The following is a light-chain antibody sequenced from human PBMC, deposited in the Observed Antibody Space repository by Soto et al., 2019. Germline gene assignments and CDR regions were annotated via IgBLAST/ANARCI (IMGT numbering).Light chain of an antibody. J-gene: IGKJ1*01. CDR2: DAS. CDR3: QQYNSYSPT. V-gene: IGKV1-5*01. CDR1: QSISNR. Sequence: DIQMTQSPSTLSASVGDRVTITCRASQSISNRLAWYQQKPGEAPKYLIYDASSLESGAPSRFSGSGSGTEFTLTISSLQPDDFATYYCQQYNSYSPTFGQGTKVDIK.